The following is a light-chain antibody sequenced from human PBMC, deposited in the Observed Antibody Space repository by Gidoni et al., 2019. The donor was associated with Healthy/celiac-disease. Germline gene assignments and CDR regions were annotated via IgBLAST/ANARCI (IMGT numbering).Light chain of an antibody. CDR1: QSISSW. V-gene: IGKV1-5*01. Sequence: DIQMTQSPSTLSASVGDRVTITCRASQSISSWLAWYQQKPGKAPKLLIYDASSLESGVPSRFSGSGSGTAFTLTISSLQPDDFATYYCQQYNSYSSTFGQXTKLEIK. CDR3: QQYNSYSST. CDR2: DAS. J-gene: IGKJ2*01.